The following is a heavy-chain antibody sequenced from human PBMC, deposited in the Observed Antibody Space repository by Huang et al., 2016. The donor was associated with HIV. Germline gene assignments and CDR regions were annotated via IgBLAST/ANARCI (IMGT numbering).Heavy chain of an antibody. CDR1: GFTFSSYA. CDR3: ARDSDGYYRSDAFDI. CDR2: ISLDGPNT. J-gene: IGHJ3*02. Sequence: QLQLVESGGGVVQPGRSLRLSCAASGFTFSSYAMHWVRQPPGKGLACVAIISLDGPNTYYADSLKGRFTISRDNSKNTVYLQMDSLSPEDAAVYYCARDSDGYYRSDAFDIWGLGTRVTISS. V-gene: IGHV3-30-3*01. D-gene: IGHD4-17*01.